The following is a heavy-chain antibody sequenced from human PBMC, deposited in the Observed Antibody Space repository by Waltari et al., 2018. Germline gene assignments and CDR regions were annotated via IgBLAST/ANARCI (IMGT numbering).Heavy chain of an antibody. CDR3: ARDRGRGLYLDT. CDR2: GHRSGRT. Sequence: QLQLQESGPGLVKPSGTLSLSCAVSGESMSDNYWWSWVRQSPQKGLEWIGQGHRSGRTNYNPSSARRVTMSIDTSNNQFSLKMTSVAAADTAVYYCARDRGRGLYLDTWGPGTLVAVS. CDR1: GESMSDNYW. V-gene: IGHV4-4*02. J-gene: IGHJ5*02. D-gene: IGHD2-15*01.